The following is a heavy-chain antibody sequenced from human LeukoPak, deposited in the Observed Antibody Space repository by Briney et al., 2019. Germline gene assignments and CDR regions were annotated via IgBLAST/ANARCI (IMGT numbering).Heavy chain of an antibody. D-gene: IGHD3-22*01. V-gene: IGHV1-46*01. J-gene: IGHJ4*02. CDR1: GYTFTSYY. Sequence: ASXKVSCKASGYTFTSYYMHWVRQAPGQGLEWMGIINPSGGSTSYAQKFQGRVTMTRDTSTSTVYMELSSLRSEDTAVYYCARGDSSGYYANYYFDYWGQGTLVTVSS. CDR2: INPSGGST. CDR3: ARGDSSGYYANYYFDY.